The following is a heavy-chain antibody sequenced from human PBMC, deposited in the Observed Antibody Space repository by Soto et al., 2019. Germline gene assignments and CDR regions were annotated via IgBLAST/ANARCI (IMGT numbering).Heavy chain of an antibody. J-gene: IGHJ6*02. CDR1: GFIFSDYY. D-gene: IGHD2-15*01. CDR3: ARVGYDYLYYNYYGMDV. CDR2: ISSSDNSI. Sequence: XGSLRLSGAASGFIFSDYYMSWIRQAPGKGLEWVSYISSSDNSIYYADSVKGRFTISRDNAKNSLYLQMNSLRAEDTAVYYCARVGYDYLYYNYYGMDVWGRGTTVTVSS. V-gene: IGHV3-11*01.